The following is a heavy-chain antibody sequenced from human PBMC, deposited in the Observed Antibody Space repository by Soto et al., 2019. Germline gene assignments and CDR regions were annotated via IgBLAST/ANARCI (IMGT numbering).Heavy chain of an antibody. J-gene: IGHJ6*03. Sequence: EVQLVESGGGLVQPGGSLRLSCAASGFTFSSYWMHWVRQAPGKGLVWVSRINSDGSSTSYADSVKGRFTISRDNAKNTLYLQMNSLRAEDTAVYYCARDQGYCSSTSRPNYYYYYYMDVWGKGTTVTVSS. D-gene: IGHD2-2*01. CDR3: ARDQGYCSSTSRPNYYYYYYMDV. V-gene: IGHV3-74*01. CDR2: INSDGSST. CDR1: GFTFSSYW.